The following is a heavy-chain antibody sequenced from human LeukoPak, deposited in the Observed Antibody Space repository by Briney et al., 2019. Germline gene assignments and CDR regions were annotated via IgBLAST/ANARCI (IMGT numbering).Heavy chain of an antibody. CDR2: IYYSGSA. CDR3: ARDCSGGSCYPGGLEH. CDR1: GFTFSSYAMH. J-gene: IGHJ4*02. V-gene: IGHV4-30-4*01. D-gene: IGHD2-15*01. Sequence: LRLSCAASGFTFSSYAMHWIRQPPGKGLEWIGYIYYSGSAYYNPSLKSRLAISVDTSKNQFSLEVRSVTAADTAVYYCARDCSGGSCYPGGLEHWGQGTLVTVSS.